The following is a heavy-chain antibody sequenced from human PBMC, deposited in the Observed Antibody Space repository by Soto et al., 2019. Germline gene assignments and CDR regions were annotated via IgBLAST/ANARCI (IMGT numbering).Heavy chain of an antibody. D-gene: IGHD4-17*01. CDR2: INAGNGNT. CDR1: GYTFTSYA. V-gene: IGHV1-3*01. CDR3: ARTVGYYYGMDV. Sequence: ASVKVSCKASGYTFTSYAMHWVRQAPGQRLEWMGWINAGNGNTKYSQKFQGRVTITRDTSASTAYMELSSLRSKDTAVYYCARTVGYYYGMDVWGPGTTVTVSS. J-gene: IGHJ6*02.